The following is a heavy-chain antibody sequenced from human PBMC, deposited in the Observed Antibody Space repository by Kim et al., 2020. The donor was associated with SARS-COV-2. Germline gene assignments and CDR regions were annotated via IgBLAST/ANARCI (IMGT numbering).Heavy chain of an antibody. CDR3: AKGGRVVAPDY. Sequence: TYYADSVKGRFTISRDNSKNTLYLQMNSLRAEDTAVYYCAKGGRVVAPDYWGQGTLVTVSS. V-gene: IGHV3-23*01. D-gene: IGHD5-12*01. CDR2: T. J-gene: IGHJ4*02.